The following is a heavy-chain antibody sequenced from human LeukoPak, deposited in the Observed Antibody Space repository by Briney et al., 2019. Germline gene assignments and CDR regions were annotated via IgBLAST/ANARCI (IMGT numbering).Heavy chain of an antibody. V-gene: IGHV3-64*02. Sequence: PGGSLRLSCAASGFTLSSFSMHWVRQSSGRGLEYVSAINYKGGPTYYADSVKGRFTISRDNSKNTLYLQMASLRDEDMGVYYCARGGPATAFDYWGQGTQVTVSS. CDR3: ARGGPATAFDY. CDR1: GFTLSSFS. J-gene: IGHJ4*02. CDR2: INYKGGPT.